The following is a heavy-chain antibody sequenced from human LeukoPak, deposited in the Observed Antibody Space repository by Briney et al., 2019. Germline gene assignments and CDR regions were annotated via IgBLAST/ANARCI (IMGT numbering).Heavy chain of an antibody. D-gene: IGHD2-2*01. CDR1: EFTFSNYN. V-gene: IGHV3-48*04. Sequence: GGSLRLSCVASEFTFSNYNMNWVRQAPGKGLEWLSCISTSSSTMYYADSVKGRLTISRDNAKNSLYLQMNSLRAEDTAVYFCARGGTSRPMDYWGQGTLVTVSS. CDR3: ARGGTSRPMDY. J-gene: IGHJ4*02. CDR2: ISTSSSTM.